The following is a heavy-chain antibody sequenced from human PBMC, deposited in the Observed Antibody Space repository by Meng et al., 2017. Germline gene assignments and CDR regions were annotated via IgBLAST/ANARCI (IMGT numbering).Heavy chain of an antibody. D-gene: IGHD6-13*01. J-gene: IGHJ4*02. V-gene: IGHV4-39*07. Sequence: QLPPQEAGPGLVKPSETLSLTCTVCGGSISSSSYYWGWSRQPPGKGREWIGSIYYSGSTYYNPSLKSRVTISVDTSKNQFSLKLSSVTAADTAVYYRAMIRIAAAVLDYWGQGTLVTVSS. CDR2: IYYSGST. CDR1: GGSISSSSYY. CDR3: AMIRIAAAVLDY.